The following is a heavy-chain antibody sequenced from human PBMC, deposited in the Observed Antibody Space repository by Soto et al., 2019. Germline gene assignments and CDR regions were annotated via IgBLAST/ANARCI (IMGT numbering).Heavy chain of an antibody. J-gene: IGHJ5*02. D-gene: IGHD3-10*01. V-gene: IGHV4-59*12. CDR2: IYYSGST. CDR1: GGSISSYY. Sequence: SETLSLTCTVSGGSISSYYWSWIRQPPGKGLEWIGYIYYSGSTNYNPSLKSRVTISVDTSKNQFSLRLSSVTAADTAVYFCAREERFTRSWFDTWGQGTQVTVSS. CDR3: AREERFTRSWFDT.